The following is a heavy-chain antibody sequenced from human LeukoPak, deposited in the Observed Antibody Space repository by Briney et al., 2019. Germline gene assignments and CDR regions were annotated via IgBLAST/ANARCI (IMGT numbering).Heavy chain of an antibody. J-gene: IGHJ6*02. CDR2: ISAYNGNT. Sequence: ASVKVSCKASGYTFTSYGISWVRQAPGQGLEWMGWISAYNGNTNYAQKLQGRVTMTTDTSTSTAYMELRSLRSDDTAVYYCARGGPHDSKHPLYGMDVWGQGTTVTVSS. CDR3: ARGGPHDSKHPLYGMDV. CDR1: GYTFTSYG. V-gene: IGHV1-18*01. D-gene: IGHD2-15*01.